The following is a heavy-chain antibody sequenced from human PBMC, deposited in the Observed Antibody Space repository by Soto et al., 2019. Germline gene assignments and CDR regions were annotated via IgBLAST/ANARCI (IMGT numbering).Heavy chain of an antibody. CDR1: GFTFSIYA. CDR2: ISGGDGSP. J-gene: IGHJ4*02. D-gene: IGHD3-16*01. Sequence: LSCVASGFTFSIYAMTWVRQAPGKGLEWVSAISGGDGSPSYADSVKGRFTISRDNSKNTLYLHMNSLRADDTAAYYCSKWHTYNYDSLAFSGFDCWGQGTQVTVSS. CDR3: SKWHTYNYDSLAFSGFDC. V-gene: IGHV3-23*01.